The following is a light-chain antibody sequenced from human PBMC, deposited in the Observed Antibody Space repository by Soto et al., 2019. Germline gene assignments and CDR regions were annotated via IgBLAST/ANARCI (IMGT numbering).Light chain of an antibody. CDR1: SSNIGAGYD. V-gene: IGLV1-40*01. Sequence: QAVVTQPPSVSGAPGQRVTISCTGSSSNIGAGYDVHWYQQLPGTAPKFLIYGNSNRPSGVPDRFSGSKSGTSASLAITGLQAEDEADYHCQSYDSRLSAWVFGGGTKVTVL. CDR2: GNS. CDR3: QSYDSRLSAWV. J-gene: IGLJ3*02.